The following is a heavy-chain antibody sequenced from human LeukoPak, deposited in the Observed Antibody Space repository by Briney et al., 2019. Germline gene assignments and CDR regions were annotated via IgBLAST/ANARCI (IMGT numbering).Heavy chain of an antibody. D-gene: IGHD1-26*01. J-gene: IGHJ3*02. CDR1: RGSISTYY. CDR2: IHTSGTT. CDR3: ARRAPIVAAGDAFDI. Sequence: SETLSLTCSVSRGSISTYYWSWIRQPAGKGLEWVGRIHTSGTTTYNPSLTSRVTMSLDTSKNQFSLKLISVTAADTAVYYCARRAPIVAAGDAFDIWGKGTTVTVSS. V-gene: IGHV4-4*07.